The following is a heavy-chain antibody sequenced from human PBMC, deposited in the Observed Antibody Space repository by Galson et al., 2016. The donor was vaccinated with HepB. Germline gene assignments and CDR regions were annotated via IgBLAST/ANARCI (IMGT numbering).Heavy chain of an antibody. CDR2: ISGSGGNS. CDR1: GFTFCSYA. V-gene: IGHV3-23*01. CDR3: ARGCGRPSCPYYFDH. J-gene: IGHJ4*02. Sequence: LRLFCAASGFTFCSYAMSWVRQAPGKGLEWVSAISGSGGNSYYADSVQGRFLISRDYADNSLYLQMNNLGGEDAAVYYCARGCGRPSCPYYFDHWGQGTLVTVSS. D-gene: IGHD2-2*01.